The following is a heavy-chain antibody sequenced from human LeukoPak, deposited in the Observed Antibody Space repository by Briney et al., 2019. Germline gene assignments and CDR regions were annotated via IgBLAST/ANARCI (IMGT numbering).Heavy chain of an antibody. J-gene: IGHJ6*02. CDR1: GFTFSSYS. V-gene: IGHV3-21*01. CDR3: ARERGYAAAMDV. D-gene: IGHD6-13*01. CDR2: ISSSSSYI. Sequence: GGSLRLSCAASGFTFSSYSMNWVRQAPGKGLEWVSSISSSSSYIYYADSVKGRFTISRDNAKNSLYLQMNSLRAEDTAVYYCARERGYAAAMDVWGQGTTVTVSS.